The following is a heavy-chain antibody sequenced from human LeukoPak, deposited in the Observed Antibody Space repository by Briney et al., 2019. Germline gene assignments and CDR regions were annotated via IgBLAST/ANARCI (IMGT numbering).Heavy chain of an antibody. CDR2: ISWNSGSI. Sequence: HSGRSLRLSCAASGFTFDDYAMHWVRQAPGKGLEWVSGISWNSGSIGYADSVKGRFTISRDNAKNSLYLQMNSLRAEDTALYYCAKGPYDYGDYMFDYWGQGTLVTVSS. CDR1: GFTFDDYA. D-gene: IGHD4-17*01. V-gene: IGHV3-9*01. CDR3: AKGPYDYGDYMFDY. J-gene: IGHJ4*02.